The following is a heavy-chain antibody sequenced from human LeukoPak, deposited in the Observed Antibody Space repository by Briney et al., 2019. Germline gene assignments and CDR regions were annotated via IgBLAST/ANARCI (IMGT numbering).Heavy chain of an antibody. D-gene: IGHD2-15*01. CDR2: ISYSGST. CDR1: GGSISSYY. V-gene: IGHV4-59*01. J-gene: IGHJ4*02. Sequence: SETLSLTCTVSGGSISSYYWNWIRQPPGKGLEWIGYISYSGSTNYNPSLKSRVTISVDTPKNQFSLRLSSVTAADTAVYYCAREGPKTGVADVRYFDYWGQGTLVTVSS. CDR3: AREGPKTGVADVRYFDY.